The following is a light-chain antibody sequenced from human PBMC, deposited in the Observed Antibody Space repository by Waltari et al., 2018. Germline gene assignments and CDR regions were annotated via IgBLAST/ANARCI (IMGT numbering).Light chain of an antibody. Sequence: SYELTQPPSVSVSPGQTASITCSGDKLGAKYTCWYQQKPGQSPVLVIFQDIKRPSGIPERFSGSNSGNTATLTISGTQPMDEADYYCQAWDSSTVVFGGGTKLTLL. J-gene: IGLJ3*02. CDR1: KLGAKY. CDR2: QDI. CDR3: QAWDSSTVV. V-gene: IGLV3-1*01.